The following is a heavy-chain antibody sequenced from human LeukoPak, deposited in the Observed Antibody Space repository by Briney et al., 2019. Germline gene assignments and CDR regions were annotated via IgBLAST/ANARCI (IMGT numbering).Heavy chain of an antibody. D-gene: IGHD3-10*01. CDR1: GYTFTSYH. Sequence: KPGESLKISCKGSGYTFTSYHLHWVRQAPGQGLEWMGIINPSGGSPNYAQKFQGRVTMTRDMSTSTAYMELSRLRSDDTAVYYCARDSFDYYGSGSYYYMDVWGKGTTVTISS. CDR2: INPSGGSP. V-gene: IGHV1-46*01. J-gene: IGHJ6*03. CDR3: ARDSFDYYGSGSYYYMDV.